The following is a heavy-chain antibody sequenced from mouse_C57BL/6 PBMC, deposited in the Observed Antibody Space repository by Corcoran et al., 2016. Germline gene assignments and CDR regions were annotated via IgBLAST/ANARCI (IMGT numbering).Heavy chain of an antibody. CDR1: GYTFTDYY. CDR2: SFPGSGST. V-gene: IGHV1-75*01. CDR3: ARCPHYYGSSYQLAWFAY. D-gene: IGHD1-1*01. J-gene: IGHJ3*01. Sequence: QVQLQQSGPELVKPGASVKISCKASGYTFTDYYINWVKPRPGQGLEWIGWSFPGSGSTYYNEKFKGKATLTVDKSSSTAYMLLSSLTSDDSAVDFCARCPHYYGSSYQLAWFAYWGQGTLVTVSA.